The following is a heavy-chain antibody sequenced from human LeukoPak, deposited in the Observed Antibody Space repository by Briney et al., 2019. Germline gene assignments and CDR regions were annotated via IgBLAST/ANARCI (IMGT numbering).Heavy chain of an antibody. Sequence: ASVKVSCKASGYTFTDYYMHWVRQAPGQGFEWMGWINPNSGDTNYAQKFQGRVTMTRDTSISTAHMELSRLPSDDTAVYYCARANFLYCSSTTCLFDYWGQGTLVIVSS. V-gene: IGHV1-2*02. J-gene: IGHJ4*02. D-gene: IGHD2-2*01. CDR1: GYTFTDYY. CDR3: ARANFLYCSSTTCLFDY. CDR2: INPNSGDT.